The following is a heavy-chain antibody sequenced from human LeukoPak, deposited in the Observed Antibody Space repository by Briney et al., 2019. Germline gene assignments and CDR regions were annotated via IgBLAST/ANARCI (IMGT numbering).Heavy chain of an antibody. CDR2: MNPNSGNT. V-gene: IGHV1-8*01. J-gene: IGHJ4*02. Sequence: ASVTVSCKASGYTFSSYDINWVRQAAGQGPEWMGWMNPNSGNTAYAQNFQGRVIMTRNTSISTAYMELSSLRFEDTAVFYCAIRTSRGSSGSSYFDSWGQGTLVTVSS. CDR3: AIRTSRGSSGSSYFDS. CDR1: GYTFSSYD. D-gene: IGHD3-10*01.